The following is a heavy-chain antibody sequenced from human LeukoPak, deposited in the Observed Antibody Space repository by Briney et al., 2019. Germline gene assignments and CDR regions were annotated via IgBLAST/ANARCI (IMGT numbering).Heavy chain of an antibody. D-gene: IGHD3-16*01. CDR3: AREGASAISHAFDI. Sequence: GGSLRLSCAASGFPFSSYWMTWVRQAPGKGLEWVANIIQDGTEKNYVGSVKGRFTISRDNAKNSLSLQMNSLRAEDTAIYYCAREGASAISHAFDIWGQGTVVTVSS. CDR1: GFPFSSYW. J-gene: IGHJ3*02. CDR2: IIQDGTEK. V-gene: IGHV3-7*01.